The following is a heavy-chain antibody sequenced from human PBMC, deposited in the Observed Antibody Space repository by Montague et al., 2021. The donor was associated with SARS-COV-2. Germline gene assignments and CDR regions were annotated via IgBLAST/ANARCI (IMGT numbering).Heavy chain of an antibody. D-gene: IGHD6-13*01. CDR1: GGSISSYF. CDR2: IHYSGST. J-gene: IGHJ5*02. Sequence: SETLSLTSTVSGGSISSYFWSWIRQPPGKGLEWIGYIHYSGSTNYNPSLKSRVTISVDTSKNQFSLKLRSVTAADTAVYYCARDGDSSSWYWFDPWGQGTLVTVSS. V-gene: IGHV4-59*13. CDR3: ARDGDSSSWYWFDP.